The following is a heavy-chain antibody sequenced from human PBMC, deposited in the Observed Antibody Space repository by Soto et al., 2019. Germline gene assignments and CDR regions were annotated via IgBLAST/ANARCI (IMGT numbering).Heavy chain of an antibody. D-gene: IGHD6-13*01. J-gene: IGHJ4*02. CDR3: ARGYKSLIAAATYYFDY. CDR2: INHSGST. Sequence: SETLSLTCAVYGGSFSGYYWSWIRQPPGRGLEWIGEINHSGSTNYNPSLKSRVTISVDTSKNQFSLKLSSVTAADTAVYYCARGYKSLIAAATYYFDYWGQGTLVTVSS. V-gene: IGHV4-34*01. CDR1: GGSFSGYY.